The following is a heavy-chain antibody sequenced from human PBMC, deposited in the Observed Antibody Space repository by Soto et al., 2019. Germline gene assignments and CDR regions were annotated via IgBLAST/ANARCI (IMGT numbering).Heavy chain of an antibody. Sequence: PGGSLRLSCVGSGFTFSNYGMHWVRQPPGKELEWVALISDDGDKRYYADSVRGRLIISRDNSKDTLYLQMNSLGPDDTAVYFCAKARVRIVGANSFDYWGQGTPVTVSS. CDR3: AKARVRIVGANSFDY. CDR1: GFTFSNYG. CDR2: ISDDGDKR. V-gene: IGHV3-30*18. J-gene: IGHJ4*02. D-gene: IGHD1-26*01.